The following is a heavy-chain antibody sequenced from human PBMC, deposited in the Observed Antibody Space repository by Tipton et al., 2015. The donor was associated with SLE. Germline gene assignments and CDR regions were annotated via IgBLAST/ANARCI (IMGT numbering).Heavy chain of an antibody. D-gene: IGHD3-3*01. CDR1: GGSISDHY. V-gene: IGHV4-59*08. CDR3: ARHIYYDFWSGYYLDAFDI. J-gene: IGHJ3*02. Sequence: TLSLTCTVSGGSISDHYWNWIRQPPGKGLEWIGYIYYSGSTNYNPSLKSRVTISVDTSKNQFSLKLSSVTAAGTAVYYCARHIYYDFWSGYYLDAFDIWGRGTKVIVFS. CDR2: IYYSGST.